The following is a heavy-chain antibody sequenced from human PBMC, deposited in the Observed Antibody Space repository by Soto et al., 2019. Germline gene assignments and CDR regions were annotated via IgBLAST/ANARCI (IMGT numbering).Heavy chain of an antibody. J-gene: IGHJ3*02. Sequence: QLHLVQSGAVVKKPGASVTVSCSASGYPVTAYYMHWVRQAPGRGLEWMGGINPSTGAAKYTQTFLGRVTTTRDTSTSTVLIELSGLTSADTAVFFCARGGGVGVAGSAAFDMWGQGTLVTVSS. CDR1: GYPVTAYY. D-gene: IGHD3-3*01. CDR2: INPSTGAA. CDR3: ARGGGVGVAGSAAFDM. V-gene: IGHV1-2*01.